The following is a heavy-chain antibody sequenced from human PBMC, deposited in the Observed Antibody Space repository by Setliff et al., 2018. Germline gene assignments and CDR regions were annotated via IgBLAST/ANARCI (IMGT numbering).Heavy chain of an antibody. CDR2: IHHGGST. D-gene: IGHD3-10*01. CDR1: GYSIISGYY. Sequence: ASETLSLTCGVSGYSIISGYYWGWIRQPPGKGLEWIGNIHHGGSTYYNPSLKNRVTISVDTSKNQFSLKLNSVTAADTAVYYCARGVLYWGQGTLVTVSS. J-gene: IGHJ4*02. V-gene: IGHV4-38-2*01. CDR3: ARGVLY.